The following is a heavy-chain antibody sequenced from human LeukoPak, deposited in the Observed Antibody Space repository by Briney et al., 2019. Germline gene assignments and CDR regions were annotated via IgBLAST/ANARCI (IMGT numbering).Heavy chain of an antibody. V-gene: IGHV5-51*01. CDR3: ARPLRYCSSTSCTTGGFDP. D-gene: IGHD2-2*01. CDR1: GYSFTSYW. Sequence: GESLKISCKGSGYSFTSYWIGWVRQMPGKGLEWMGIIYPGGSDTRYSPSFQGQVTISADKSISTAYLQWSSLKASDTAMYYCARPLRYCSSTSCTTGGFDPWGQGTLVTVSS. CDR2: IYPGGSDT. J-gene: IGHJ5*02.